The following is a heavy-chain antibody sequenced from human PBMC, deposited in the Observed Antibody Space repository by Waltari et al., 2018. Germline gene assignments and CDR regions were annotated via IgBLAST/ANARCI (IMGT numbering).Heavy chain of an antibody. J-gene: IGHJ6*02. CDR2: IYHSGST. V-gene: IGHV4-38-2*02. D-gene: IGHD6-19*01. CDR1: GYSISSGYY. CDR3: AREASSSGRGGGYYYGMDV. Sequence: QVQLQESGPGLVKPSETLSLTCAVSGYSISSGYYWGWIRQPPGKGLEWIGSIYHSGSTYYNPAPKSRVTISVDTAKNQFSLKLSSVTAADTAVYYCAREASSSGRGGGYYYGMDVWGQGTTVTVSS.